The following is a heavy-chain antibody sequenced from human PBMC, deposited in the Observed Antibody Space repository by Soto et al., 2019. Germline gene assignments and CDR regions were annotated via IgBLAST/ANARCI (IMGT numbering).Heavy chain of an antibody. J-gene: IGHJ6*02. V-gene: IGHV3-53*04. Sequence: EVQLVESGGGLVQPGGSLRLSCAASGFTVSSNYMSWVRQAPGKGLEWVSVIYSGGSTYYADSVKGRFTISRHNSKNTLYLQMNSLRAEDTAVYYCARDKRYDSSGYYYYCMDVWGQGTTVTVSS. CDR1: GFTVSSNY. CDR3: ARDKRYDSSGYYYYCMDV. D-gene: IGHD3-22*01. CDR2: IYSGGST.